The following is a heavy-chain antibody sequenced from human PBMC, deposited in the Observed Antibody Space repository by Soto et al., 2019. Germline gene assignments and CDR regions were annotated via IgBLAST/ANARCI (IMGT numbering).Heavy chain of an antibody. CDR2: FDPEDGET. V-gene: IGHV1-24*01. CDR1: GYTLTELS. CDR3: ATVGGSGYYLPPPRSPLDY. J-gene: IGHJ4*02. Sequence: GASVKVSCKVSGYTLTELSMHWVRQAPGKGLEWMGGFDPEDGETIYAQKFQGRVTMTEDTSTDTAYMELSSLRSEDTAVYYCATVGGSGYYLPPPRSPLDYWGQGTLVTVSS. D-gene: IGHD3-3*01.